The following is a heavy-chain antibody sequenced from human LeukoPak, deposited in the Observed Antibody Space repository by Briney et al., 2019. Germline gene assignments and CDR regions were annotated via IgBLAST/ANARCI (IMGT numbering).Heavy chain of an antibody. V-gene: IGHV1-18*01. D-gene: IGHD2-15*01. J-gene: IGHJ5*02. CDR3: ARDRGACSGGSCNWFDP. Sequence: ASVKVSCKASGYTFTSYGISWVRQAPGQGLEWMGWIGAYNGNTNYAQKLQGRVTMTTDTSTSTAYMELRSLRSDDTAVYYCARDRGACSGGSCNWFDPWGQGTLATVSS. CDR1: GYTFTSYG. CDR2: IGAYNGNT.